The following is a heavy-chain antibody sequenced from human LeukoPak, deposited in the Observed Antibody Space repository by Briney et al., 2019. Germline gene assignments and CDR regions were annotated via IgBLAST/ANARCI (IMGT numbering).Heavy chain of an antibody. V-gene: IGHV4-34*01. CDR3: ARLPGIAAAD. CDR1: GGSFSGYY. D-gene: IGHD6-25*01. Sequence: PSETLSLTCAVYGGSFSGYYWSWIRQPPGKGLEWIGEINHSGSTNYNPSLKSRVTISVDTSKNQFSLKLSSVTAADTAVYYCARLPGIAAADWGQGTLVTVSS. J-gene: IGHJ4*02. CDR2: INHSGST.